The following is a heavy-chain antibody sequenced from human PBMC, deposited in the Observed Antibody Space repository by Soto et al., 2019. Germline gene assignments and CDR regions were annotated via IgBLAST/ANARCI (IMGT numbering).Heavy chain of an antibody. CDR1: RGSITRGGYN. CDR2: IFFSGGT. Sequence: QVQLEESGPGLVKPSQALSLTCTVSRGSITRGGYNWSWLRQRPGKGPEWIGYIFFSGGTYYNPSLESRATISIDTSKNQFYLRLNSVTAADTAVYLCATEIRRVFESWGQGTLVAVSA. CDR3: ATEIRRVFES. V-gene: IGHV4-31*03. J-gene: IGHJ4*02.